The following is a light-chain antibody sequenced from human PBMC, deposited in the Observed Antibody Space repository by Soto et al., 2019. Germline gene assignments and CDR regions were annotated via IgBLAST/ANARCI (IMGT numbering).Light chain of an antibody. J-gene: IGKJ3*01. CDR3: QKYDRAPFT. CDR1: QGISNY. Sequence: DIQMTQSPSPLYAYLGGRVTITCRASQGISNYLAWYQQKPGRLPKLLLFGASTLQSGVPARFSGSGSGTLFTLTINGLLPEDVATYYCQKYDRAPFTFGPGTKVDIK. V-gene: IGKV1-27*01. CDR2: GAS.